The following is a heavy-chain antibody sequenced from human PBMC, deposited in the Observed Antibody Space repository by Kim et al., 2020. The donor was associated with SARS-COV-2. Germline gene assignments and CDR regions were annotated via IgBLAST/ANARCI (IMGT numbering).Heavy chain of an antibody. V-gene: IGHV3-43*01. D-gene: IGHD3-3*01. J-gene: IGHJ4*02. Sequence: GRFTISRDNSKNSLYLQMNSLRTEDTALYYCAKEYYDFWSGYYTGHYFDYWGQGTLVTVSS. CDR3: AKEYYDFWSGYYTGHYFDY.